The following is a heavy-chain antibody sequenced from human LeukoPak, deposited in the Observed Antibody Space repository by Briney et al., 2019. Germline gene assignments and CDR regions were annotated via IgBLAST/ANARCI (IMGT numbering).Heavy chain of an antibody. CDR3: ARGHPGGWYFFDH. D-gene: IGHD6-19*01. J-gene: IGHJ4*02. CDR1: GGSIGSYY. Sequence: KTSETLSLTCNVSGGSIGSYYWTWIRQPAGKGLDWIGRIYFTGNTDYNPSLQSRVTMSVDTSNNVFSLKLRSVTAADTAIYYCARGHPGGWYFFDHWGQGTLVSDSS. CDR2: IYFTGNT. V-gene: IGHV4-4*07.